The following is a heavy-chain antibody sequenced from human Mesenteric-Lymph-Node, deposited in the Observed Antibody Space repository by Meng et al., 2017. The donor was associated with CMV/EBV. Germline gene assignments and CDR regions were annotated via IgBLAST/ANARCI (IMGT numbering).Heavy chain of an antibody. CDR3: ARELPGITAAGIDY. V-gene: IGHV3-11*01. J-gene: IGHJ4*02. CDR1: GFTFGDHP. CDR2: ISSSGSTI. Sequence: GESLKISCSGSGFTFGDHPVNWVRQAPGKGLEWVSYISSSGSTIYYADSVKGRFTISRDNAKNSLYLQMNSLRAEDTAVYYCARELPGITAAGIDYWGQGTLVTVSS. D-gene: IGHD6-13*01.